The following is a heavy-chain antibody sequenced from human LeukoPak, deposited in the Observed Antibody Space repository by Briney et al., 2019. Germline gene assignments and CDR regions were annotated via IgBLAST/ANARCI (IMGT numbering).Heavy chain of an antibody. CDR1: GGSISSSSYY. D-gene: IGHD6-13*01. CDR2: IYTSGST. Sequence: SETLSLTCTVSGGSISSSSYYWGWIRQPAGKGLEWIGRIYTSGSTNYNPSLKSRVTISVDTSKNQFSLKLSSMTAADTAVYYCARDLFSSSWYANDAFDIWGQGTMVTVSS. CDR3: ARDLFSSSWYANDAFDI. J-gene: IGHJ3*02. V-gene: IGHV4-61*02.